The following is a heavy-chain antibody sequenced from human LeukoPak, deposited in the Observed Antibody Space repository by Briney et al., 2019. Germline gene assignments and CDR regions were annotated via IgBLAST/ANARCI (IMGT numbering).Heavy chain of an antibody. Sequence: PGRSLRLSCAASGFTFSNYGMHWVRQAPGKGLEWVALIRFDGRNKFHADSVKGRFTISRDNSKNTLFLQMNSLRAEDTAVYYCAREWGPIAVSGGPGYWGQGALVTVSS. CDR2: IRFDGRNK. V-gene: IGHV3-33*01. D-gene: IGHD6-19*01. CDR3: AREWGPIAVSGGPGY. CDR1: GFTFSNYG. J-gene: IGHJ4*02.